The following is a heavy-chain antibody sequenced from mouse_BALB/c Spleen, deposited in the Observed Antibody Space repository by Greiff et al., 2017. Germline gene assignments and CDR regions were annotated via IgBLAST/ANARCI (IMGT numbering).Heavy chain of an antibody. Sequence: DVKLVESGGGLVQPGGSLRLSCATSGFTFTDYYMSWVRQPPGKALEWLGFIRNKANGYTTEYSASVKGRFTISRDNSQSILYLQMNTLRAEDSATYYCARDIGLRGYFDYWGQGTTLTVSS. J-gene: IGHJ2*01. D-gene: IGHD3-2*02. CDR1: GFTFTDYY. CDR3: ARDIGLRGYFDY. V-gene: IGHV7-3*02. CDR2: IRNKANGYTT.